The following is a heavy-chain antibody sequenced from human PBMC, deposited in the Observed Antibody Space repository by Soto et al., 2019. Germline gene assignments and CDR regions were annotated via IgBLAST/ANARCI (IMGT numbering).Heavy chain of an antibody. V-gene: IGHV1-46*01. CDR3: ARASTTYSRGYYSAVDY. CDR1: GYTFARHY. Sequence: SVKGSCKASGYTFARHYIHWVRQAPVQGLEWMGITNTSGGNTNYAPRFQGRVTMTCDTSTSTVYMELRSLRSEDTAVYYCARASTTYSRGYYSAVDYWGQGTLVTVSS. CDR2: TNTSGGNT. D-gene: IGHD3-22*01. J-gene: IGHJ4*02.